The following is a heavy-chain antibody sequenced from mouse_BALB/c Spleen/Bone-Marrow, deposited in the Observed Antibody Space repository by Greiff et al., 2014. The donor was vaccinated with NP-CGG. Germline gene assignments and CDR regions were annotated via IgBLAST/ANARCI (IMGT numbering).Heavy chain of an antibody. CDR1: GYAFSSYW. D-gene: IGHD4-1*01. CDR2: IYPGDGDT. Sequence: QVQLKDSGAELVRPGSSVKISCKASGYAFSSYWMNWVKQRPGQGLGWIGQIYPGDGDTNYNGNFKDKATLTTDKSSTTAYMQLSSLTSEDSAVYFCARGGRLTGYYFDYWGQGTTLTVSS. J-gene: IGHJ2*01. V-gene: IGHV1-80*01. CDR3: ARGGRLTGYYFDY.